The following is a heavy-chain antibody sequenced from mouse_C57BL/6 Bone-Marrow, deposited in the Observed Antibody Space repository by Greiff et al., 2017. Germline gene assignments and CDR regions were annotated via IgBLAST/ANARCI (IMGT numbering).Heavy chain of an antibody. CDR1: GYAFSSSW. CDR3: AREGYGSSVYY. Sequence: VQLQQSGPELVKPGASVKISCKASGYAFSSSWMNWVQQRPGKGLEWIGRIYPGDGDTNYNGKFKGKATLTADKSSSTAYMQLSSLTSEDSAVYFCAREGYGSSVYYGGQGTTLTVSS. V-gene: IGHV1-82*01. J-gene: IGHJ2*01. D-gene: IGHD1-1*01. CDR2: IYPGDGDT.